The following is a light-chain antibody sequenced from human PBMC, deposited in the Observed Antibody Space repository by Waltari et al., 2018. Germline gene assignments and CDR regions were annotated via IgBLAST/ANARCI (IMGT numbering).Light chain of an antibody. Sequence: SVLTQPPSVSGAPGQRVTLSCTGSSDNIGAGYDVHWYQQLPGRAPKLLISDNTNRPSGVPGRCSGSKSGTSASLAIAGLQAEDEADYYCQSYDSSLSAWVFGGGTKLTVL. CDR2: DNT. CDR3: QSYDSSLSAWV. V-gene: IGLV1-40*01. CDR1: SDNIGAGYD. J-gene: IGLJ3*02.